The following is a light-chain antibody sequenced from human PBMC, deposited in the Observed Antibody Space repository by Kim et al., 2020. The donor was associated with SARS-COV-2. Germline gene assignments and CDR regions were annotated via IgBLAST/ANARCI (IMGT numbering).Light chain of an antibody. Sequence: SPGERATLSCRASQSISGYLAWYQQKPGQAPRLLIYLASTRVTGTPARFSGSGSGTEFTLTISSLQSEDFAIYYCQQYNNWPPGTFGQGTKVEAK. CDR2: LAS. CDR3: QQYNNWPPGT. CDR1: QSISGY. J-gene: IGKJ1*01. V-gene: IGKV3-15*01.